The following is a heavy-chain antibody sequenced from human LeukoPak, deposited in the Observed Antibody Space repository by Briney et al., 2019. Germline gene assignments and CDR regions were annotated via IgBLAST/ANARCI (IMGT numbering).Heavy chain of an antibody. CDR1: GFTFSTYW. CDR3: ARATWGSACSP. CDR2: INIDGSNT. Sequence: GGSLRLSCAASGFTFSTYWMHWVRQAPGKGLVWVSRINIDGSNTNYADSVKGRFTISRDNAKNTLYLQMNSLRAEDTAVYYCARATWGSACSPWGQGTLVTVSS. J-gene: IGHJ5*02. D-gene: IGHD7-27*01. V-gene: IGHV3-74*01.